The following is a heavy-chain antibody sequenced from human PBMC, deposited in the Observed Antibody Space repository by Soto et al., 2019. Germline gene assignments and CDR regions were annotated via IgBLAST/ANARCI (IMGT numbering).Heavy chain of an antibody. D-gene: IGHD6-13*01. V-gene: IGHV3-74*01. J-gene: IGHJ6*02. CDR2: INSDGSST. CDR3: ARAAAAGTVYYYGMDV. CDR1: GFTFSSYW. Sequence: QPGGSLRLSCAASGFTFSSYWMHWVRQAPGKGLVWVSRINSDGSSTSYADSVKGRFTISRDNAKNTLYLQMNSLRAEDTAVYYCARAAAAGTVYYYGMDVWGQGTTVTVSS.